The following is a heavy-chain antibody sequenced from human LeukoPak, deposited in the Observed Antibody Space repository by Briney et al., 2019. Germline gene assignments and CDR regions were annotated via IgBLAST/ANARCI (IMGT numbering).Heavy chain of an antibody. V-gene: IGHV3-30*19. CDR3: ARDLYGGNSGD. CDR1: GFTFSTYG. Sequence: HPGGSLRLSCAAPGFTFSTYGMHWVRQAPGKGLEWVAVISYDGSNKYYADSVKGRFTISRDNSKNTLYLQMNSLRAEDTAVYYCARDLYGGNSGDWGQGTLVTVSS. J-gene: IGHJ4*02. D-gene: IGHD4-23*01. CDR2: ISYDGSNK.